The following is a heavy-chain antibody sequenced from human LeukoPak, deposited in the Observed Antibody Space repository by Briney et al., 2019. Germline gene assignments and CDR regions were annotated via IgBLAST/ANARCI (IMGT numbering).Heavy chain of an antibody. V-gene: IGHV4-39*07. CDR1: GGSISRTNYY. CDR2: ISSSGST. J-gene: IGHJ4*02. Sequence: SETLSLTCSVSGGSISRTNYYWAWIRQPPGKGLEWIGSISSSGSTYYNPSLKSRVTISMDTSKNQFSLNLISVTAADTAVYYCARDFGSNNWAPLWGQGTLVTVSS. D-gene: IGHD1-1*01. CDR3: ARDFGSNNWAPL.